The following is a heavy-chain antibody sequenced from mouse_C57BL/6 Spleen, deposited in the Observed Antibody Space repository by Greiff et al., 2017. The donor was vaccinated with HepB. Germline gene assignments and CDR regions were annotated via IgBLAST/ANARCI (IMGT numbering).Heavy chain of an antibody. CDR2: ISYSGST. J-gene: IGHJ1*03. V-gene: IGHV3-8*01. CDR1: GYSITSDY. CDR3: ARYADYYGSRYWYFDV. D-gene: IGHD1-1*01. Sequence: VQLQQSGPGLAKPSQTLSLTCSVTGYSITSDYWNWIRKFPGNKLEYMGYISYSGSTYYNPSLKSRISITRDTSKNQYYLQLNSVTTEDTATYYCARYADYYGSRYWYFDVWGTGTTVTVSS.